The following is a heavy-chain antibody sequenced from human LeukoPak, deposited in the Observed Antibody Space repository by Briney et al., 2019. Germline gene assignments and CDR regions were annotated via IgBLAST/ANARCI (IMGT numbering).Heavy chain of an antibody. V-gene: IGHV3-7*01. Sequence: GGSLRLSCVVSGFTFSNYSMIWVRQAPGKGLQWVANMKKDGSETNYVDSVKGRFTISRDNAKNSLYLQMNSLRAEDTAVYYCGRHRSGSGTYFIYYWGQGTLVSVSS. D-gene: IGHD3-10*01. J-gene: IGHJ4*02. CDR1: GFTFSNYS. CDR3: GRHRSGSGTYFIYY. CDR2: MKKDGSET.